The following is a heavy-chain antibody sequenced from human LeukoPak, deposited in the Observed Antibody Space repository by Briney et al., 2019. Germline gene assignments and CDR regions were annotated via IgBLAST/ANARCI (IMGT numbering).Heavy chain of an antibody. V-gene: IGHV5-51*01. CDR3: ARLVTAMVTTPFDY. CDR2: TYSGDSDT. CDR1: GYSFTSYW. D-gene: IGHD5-18*01. Sequence: GESLKISCKGSGYSFTSYWIGWVRQMPGKGLEWMGITYSGDSDTRYSPSFQGQVTISADKSISTAYLQWGSLKASDTAMYYCARLVTAMVTTPFDYWGQGTLVTVSS. J-gene: IGHJ4*02.